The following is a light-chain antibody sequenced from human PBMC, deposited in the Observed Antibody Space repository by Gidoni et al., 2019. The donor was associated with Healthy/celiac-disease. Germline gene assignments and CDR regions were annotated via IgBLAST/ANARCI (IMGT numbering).Light chain of an antibody. CDR2: GAS. V-gene: IGKV3-20*01. Sequence: EIVLTQSPGTLSLSPGERATLSCRASQSVSSSYLAWYQRKPGQAPRLLIYGASSRATGIPDRFSGSGSGTDFTLTISRLEPEDFAVYYCQQYGSSPRTFXQXTKVEI. J-gene: IGKJ1*01. CDR3: QQYGSSPRT. CDR1: QSVSSSY.